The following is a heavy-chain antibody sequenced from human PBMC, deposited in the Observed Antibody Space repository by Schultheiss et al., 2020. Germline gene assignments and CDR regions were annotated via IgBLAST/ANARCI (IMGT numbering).Heavy chain of an antibody. CDR2: ISGSGGST. D-gene: IGHD4-17*01. V-gene: IGHV3-23*01. Sequence: GESLKISCAASGFTFSSYAMSWVRQAPGKGLEWVSAISGSGGSTYYADSVKGRFTISRDNSKNTLYLQMNSQRAEDTAVYYCAKDTNYGDPKYYFDYWGQGTLVTVSS. J-gene: IGHJ4*02. CDR3: AKDTNYGDPKYYFDY. CDR1: GFTFSSYA.